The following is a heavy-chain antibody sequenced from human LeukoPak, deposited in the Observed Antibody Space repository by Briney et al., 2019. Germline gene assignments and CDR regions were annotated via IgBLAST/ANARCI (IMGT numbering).Heavy chain of an antibody. D-gene: IGHD5-24*01. CDR2: IYNSGST. Sequence: SETLSLTSTVSGGSISSYYWSWSRQPPGKGLEWIGYIYNSGSTKYNPSLKSRVTISVDTSKNQISLKLSSVTAADTAVYYCARGARAGYNLEPFDTWGQGTLVTVSS. J-gene: IGHJ4*02. CDR3: ARGARAGYNLEPFDT. V-gene: IGHV4-59*08. CDR1: GGSISSYY.